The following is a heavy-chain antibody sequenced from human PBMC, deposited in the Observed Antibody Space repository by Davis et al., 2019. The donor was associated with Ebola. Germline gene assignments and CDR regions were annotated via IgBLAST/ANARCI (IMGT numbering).Heavy chain of an antibody. CDR1: GGSISSYY. CDR2: IYYSGST. V-gene: IGHV4-59*01. CDR3: ARGETMIVGWWFDP. J-gene: IGHJ5*02. Sequence: SETLSLTCTVSGGSISSYYWSWIRQPPGKGLEWIGYIYYSGSTNYNPSLKSRVTISVDTSKNQFSLKLSSVTAADTAVYYCARGETMIVGWWFDPWGQGTLVTVSS. D-gene: IGHD3-22*01.